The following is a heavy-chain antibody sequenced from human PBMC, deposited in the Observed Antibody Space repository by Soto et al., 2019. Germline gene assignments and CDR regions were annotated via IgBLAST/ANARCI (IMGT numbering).Heavy chain of an antibody. CDR2: IWYDGSNK. CDR3: ARDSVYSVSYLDN. J-gene: IGHJ4*02. CDR1: GFTFSSYG. V-gene: IGHV3-33*01. D-gene: IGHD1-26*01. Sequence: QVQLVESGGGVVQPGRSLRLSCAASGFTFSSYGMRWVRQAPGKGLDWVALIWYDGSNKYYADSVKGRFTISRDNSKNTLDLQMNSLRAEDTAVYYCARDSVYSVSYLDNWGQGTLVTVSS.